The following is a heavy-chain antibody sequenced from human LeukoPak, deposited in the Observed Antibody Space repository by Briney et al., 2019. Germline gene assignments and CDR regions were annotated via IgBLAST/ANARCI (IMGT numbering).Heavy chain of an antibody. V-gene: IGHV4-59*01. CDR2: IYYGGST. Sequence: SETLSLTCTVSGGSISSYYWSWIRQPPGKGLEWIGYIYYGGSTNYNPSLKSRVTISVDTSKNQFSLKLSSVTAADTAVYYCATLDLWGRGTLVTVSS. CDR1: GGSISSYY. J-gene: IGHJ2*01. CDR3: ATLDL.